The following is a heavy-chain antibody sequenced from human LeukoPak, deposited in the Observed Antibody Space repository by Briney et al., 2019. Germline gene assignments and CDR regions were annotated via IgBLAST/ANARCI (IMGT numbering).Heavy chain of an antibody. J-gene: IGHJ4*02. D-gene: IGHD2-15*01. Sequence: PSETLSLTCTVSGGSLSSYYWSWVRQPPGKGLELISYIYYSGSTYYTPSLKSRVTISVDTSKNQFYLKLNSLTAEDTAVYYCAGVSSGVYFDYWGQGTRVT. CDR3: AGVSSGVYFDY. CDR1: GGSLSSYY. CDR2: IYYSGST. V-gene: IGHV4-59*01.